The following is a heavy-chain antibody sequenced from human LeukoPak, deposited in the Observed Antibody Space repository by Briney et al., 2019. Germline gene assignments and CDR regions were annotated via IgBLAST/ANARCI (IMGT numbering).Heavy chain of an antibody. J-gene: IGHJ4*02. CDR2: ISGSGDST. V-gene: IGHV3-23*01. D-gene: IGHD6-19*01. CDR1: GFTFSNYA. CDR3: ARRSGIAVAGAFDY. Sequence: GGSLRLSCAASGFTFSNYAMAWVRQAPGKGLEWVSGISGSGDSTYYADSVKGRFTISRDNSKNTLYLQMNSLRAEDTAVYYCARRSGIAVAGAFDYWGQGTLVTVSS.